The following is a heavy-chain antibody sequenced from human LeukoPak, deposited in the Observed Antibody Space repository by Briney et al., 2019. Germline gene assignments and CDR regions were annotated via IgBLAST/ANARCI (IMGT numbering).Heavy chain of an antibody. Sequence: GASVKVSCKASGYTFTSYAMHWVRQAPGQRLEWMGWINAGNGNTKYSQKFQGRVTITRDTSASTAYMELSSLRSEDTAVYYCARDRELLWFGELFTGAIDYWGQGTLVTVSS. D-gene: IGHD3-10*01. V-gene: IGHV1-3*01. J-gene: IGHJ4*02. CDR1: GYTFTSYA. CDR3: ARDRELLWFGELFTGAIDY. CDR2: INAGNGNT.